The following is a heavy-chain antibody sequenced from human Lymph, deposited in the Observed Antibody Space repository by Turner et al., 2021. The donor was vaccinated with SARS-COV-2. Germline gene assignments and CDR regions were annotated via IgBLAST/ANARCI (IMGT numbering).Heavy chain of an antibody. CDR2: IYIGGTT. CDR1: GFTVSSNY. Sequence: EVQLVETGGGLIQPGGSLSLSCAASGFTVSSNYMSWVRQAPGKGLAWVSVIYIGGTTYYADSVKGRFTISRDNSKNTLYLQMNSLRAEDTAVYYCARDLGPLAFDIWGQGTMVTVSS. V-gene: IGHV3-53*02. J-gene: IGHJ3*02. CDR3: ARDLGPLAFDI.